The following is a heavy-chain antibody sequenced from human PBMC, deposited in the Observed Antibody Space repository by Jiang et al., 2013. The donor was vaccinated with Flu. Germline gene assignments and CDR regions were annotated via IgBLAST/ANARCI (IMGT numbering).Heavy chain of an antibody. J-gene: IGHJ4*02. D-gene: IGHD6-13*01. Sequence: WVRQAPGQGLEWMGGIIPILGIANYAQKFQGRVTITADKSTSTAYMELSSLRSEDTAVYYCAVDSIPLGAQQLVLSVFSFDYWGQGTLVTVSS. V-gene: IGHV1-69*10. CDR3: AVDSIPLGAQQLVLSVFSFDY. CDR2: IIPILGIA.